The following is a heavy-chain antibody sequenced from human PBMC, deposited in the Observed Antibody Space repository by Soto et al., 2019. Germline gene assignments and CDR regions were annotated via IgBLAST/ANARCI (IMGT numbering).Heavy chain of an antibody. D-gene: IGHD5-12*01. J-gene: IGHJ6*03. CDR1: GGSISSGGYY. CDR2: IYYSGST. Sequence: SETLSLTCTVSGGSISSGGYYWSWIRQHPGKGLEWIGYIYYSGSTNYNPSLKSRVTISVDTSKNQFSLKLSSVTAADTAVYYCARARKVATILHYYYYYYMDVWGKGTTVTVSS. CDR3: ARARKVATILHYYYYYYMDV. V-gene: IGHV4-31*03.